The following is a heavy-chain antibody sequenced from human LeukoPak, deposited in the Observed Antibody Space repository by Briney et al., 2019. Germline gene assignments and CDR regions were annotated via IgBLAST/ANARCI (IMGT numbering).Heavy chain of an antibody. V-gene: IGHV3-30*04. D-gene: IGHD6-13*01. Sequence: GGSLRLSCAASGFTFSSYAMHWVRQAPGKGLEWVAVISYDGSNKYYADSVKGRFTISRDNSKNTLYLQMNSLRAEDTAVYYCARAINRIAAAGILFDYWGQGTLVTVSS. CDR2: ISYDGSNK. CDR1: GFTFSSYA. J-gene: IGHJ4*02. CDR3: ARAINRIAAAGILFDY.